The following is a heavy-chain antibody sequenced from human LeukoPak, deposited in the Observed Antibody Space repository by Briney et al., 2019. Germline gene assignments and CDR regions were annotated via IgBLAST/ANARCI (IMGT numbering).Heavy chain of an antibody. CDR1: GGTFSSYA. D-gene: IGHD3-10*01. CDR2: IIPIFGTA. Sequence: SAKVSCKASGGTFSSYAISWVRQAPGQGLEWMGGIIPIFGTANYAQKFQGRVTITADESTSTAYMELGSLRSEDTAVYYCARWSRGFGELLSYFDYWGQGTLVTVSS. CDR3: ARWSRGFGELLSYFDY. J-gene: IGHJ4*02. V-gene: IGHV1-69*01.